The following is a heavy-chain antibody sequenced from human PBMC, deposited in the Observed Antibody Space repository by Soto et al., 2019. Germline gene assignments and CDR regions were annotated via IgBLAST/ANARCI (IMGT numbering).Heavy chain of an antibody. Sequence: ASVKVSCKASGYTFTSYGISWVRQAPGQGLEWMGWISAYNGNTNYAQKLQGRVTMTRNTSISTAYMELSSLRSEDTAVYYCARWVDGYADYWGQGTLVTVSS. D-gene: IGHD5-12*01. J-gene: IGHJ4*02. CDR2: ISAYNGNT. CDR3: ARWVDGYADY. V-gene: IGHV1-18*04. CDR1: GYTFTSYG.